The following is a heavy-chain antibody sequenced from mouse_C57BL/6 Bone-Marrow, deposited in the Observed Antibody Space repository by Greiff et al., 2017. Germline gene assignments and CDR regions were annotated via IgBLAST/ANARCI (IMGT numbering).Heavy chain of an antibody. CDR3: ARYPGIYYYAMDY. J-gene: IGHJ4*01. CDR2: IWSDGST. V-gene: IGHV2-6*03. CDR1: GFSLTSYG. Sequence: VKLVESGPGLVAPSQSLSITCTVSGFSLTSYGVHWVRQPPGKGLEWLVVIWSDGSTTYNSALKSRLSISKDNSKSQVFLKMNSRQTDDTAMYYCARYPGIYYYAMDYWGQGTSVTVSS. D-gene: IGHD4-1*01.